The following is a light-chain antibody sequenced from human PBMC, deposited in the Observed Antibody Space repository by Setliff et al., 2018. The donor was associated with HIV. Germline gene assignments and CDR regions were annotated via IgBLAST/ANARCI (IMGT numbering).Light chain of an antibody. CDR3: SSYAITNTLP. CDR2: EVR. V-gene: IGLV2-14*01. J-gene: IGLJ1*01. Sequence: QSALTQPASVSGSPGQSITISCTGTSRDVGGYNYVSWYQQHPGKAPKLIIYEVRNRPSGVSNRFYGSKSGNTASLTISGLQAEDEADYYCSSYAITNTLPFGTGTKVTVL. CDR1: SRDVGGYNY.